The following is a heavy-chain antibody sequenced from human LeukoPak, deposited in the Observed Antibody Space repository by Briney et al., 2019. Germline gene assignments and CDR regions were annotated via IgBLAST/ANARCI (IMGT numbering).Heavy chain of an antibody. CDR2: ISPDGSAK. J-gene: IGHJ4*02. V-gene: IGHV3-7*02. D-gene: IGHD6-19*01. CDR1: GFTFSTYG. Sequence: GGSLRLSCAASGFTFSTYGMTWVRQAPGKGLEWVANISPDGSAKYYVDSVKGRFTFSRDNARNSLYLQMNSLRAEDTAIYYCASQPSAVAGNYWGQGTLVTVSS. CDR3: ASQPSAVAGNY.